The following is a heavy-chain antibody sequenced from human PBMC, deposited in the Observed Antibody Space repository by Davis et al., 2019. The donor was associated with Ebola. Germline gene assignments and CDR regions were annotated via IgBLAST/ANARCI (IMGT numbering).Heavy chain of an antibody. J-gene: IGHJ4*02. CDR2: ISGSGGST. Sequence: GESLKISCTDSVITFSSYAMTWVRQAPGKGLEWVSAISGSGGSTYYADSVKGRFTISRDNAKNSLYLQMNSLRAEDTAVYYCARDGGYYDFWSGYYTPLGVDYWGQGTLVTVSS. D-gene: IGHD3-3*01. V-gene: IGHV3-23*01. CDR1: VITFSSYA. CDR3: ARDGGYYDFWSGYYTPLGVDY.